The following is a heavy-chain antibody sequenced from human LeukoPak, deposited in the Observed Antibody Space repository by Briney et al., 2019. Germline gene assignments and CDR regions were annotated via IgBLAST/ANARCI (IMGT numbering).Heavy chain of an antibody. J-gene: IGHJ4*02. CDR2: INSDGSST. CDR1: GFTFSSYW. D-gene: IGHD3-22*01. V-gene: IGHV3-74*01. Sequence: PGGSLRLSCAASGFTFSSYWMHWVRQAPGKGLVWVSRINSDGSSTSYADSVKGRFTISRDNAKNTLYLQMNSLRAEDTAVYYCARGDPYYYDSSGYYYGFDYWGQGTLVTVSS. CDR3: ARGDPYYYDSSGYYYGFDY.